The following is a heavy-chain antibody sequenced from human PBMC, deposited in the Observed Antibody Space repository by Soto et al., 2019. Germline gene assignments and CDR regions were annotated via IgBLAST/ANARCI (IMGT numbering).Heavy chain of an antibody. CDR2: IYHSGST. CDR1: GVSISSSNW. J-gene: IGHJ6*02. D-gene: IGHD1-26*01. V-gene: IGHV4-4*02. CDR3: ARGFGIQIVGATRYYYGMDV. Sequence: PSETLSLTCAVSGVSISSSNWWSWVRHPPGKGLEWIGEIYHSGSTNYNPSLKSRVTISVDKSKNQFSLKLSSVTAADTAVYYCARGFGIQIVGATRYYYGMDVWGQGTTVTVSS.